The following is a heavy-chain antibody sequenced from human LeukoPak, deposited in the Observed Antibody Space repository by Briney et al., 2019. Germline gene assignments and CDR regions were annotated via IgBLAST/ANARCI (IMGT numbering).Heavy chain of an antibody. V-gene: IGHV1-69*05. CDR2: IIPIFGTA. CDR1: GGTFSSYA. CDR3: ARDGPYCTNGVCHWGLRWFDP. Sequence: SVKVSCKASGGTFSSYAISWVRQAPGQGLEWMGRIIPIFGTANYAQKFQGRVTITTDESTSTAYMELSSLRSEDTAVYYCARDGPYCTNGVCHWGLRWFDPWGQGTWSPSPQ. J-gene: IGHJ5*02. D-gene: IGHD2-8*01.